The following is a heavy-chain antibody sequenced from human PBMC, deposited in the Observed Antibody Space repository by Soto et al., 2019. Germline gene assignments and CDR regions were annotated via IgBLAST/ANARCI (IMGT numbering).Heavy chain of an antibody. J-gene: IGHJ6*02. D-gene: IGHD3-10*01. CDR2: IYYSGST. Sequence: QVQLQESGPGLVKPSQTLSLTCTVSGGSISSGGYYWSWIRQHPGKGLEWIGYIYYSGSTYYNPSLKSRVTRSVDTSKNQFSLKLSSVTAADTAVYYCARVGGRGVRGVIGRDVWGQGTTVTVSS. CDR1: GGSISSGGYY. CDR3: ARVGGRGVRGVIGRDV. V-gene: IGHV4-31*03.